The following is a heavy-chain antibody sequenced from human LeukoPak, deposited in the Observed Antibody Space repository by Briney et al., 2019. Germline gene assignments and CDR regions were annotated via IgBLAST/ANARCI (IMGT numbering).Heavy chain of an antibody. D-gene: IGHD3-16*02. CDR1: GGSISSYY. CDR2: IYYSGST. V-gene: IGHV4-59*01. Sequence: KTSETLSLTCTVSGGSISSYYWSWIRQPPGKGLEWIGYIYYSGSTNYNPSLKSRVTISVDTSKNQFSLKLSSVTAADTAVYYCAREVSDVFDIWGQGTMVTVSS. CDR3: AREVSDVFDI. J-gene: IGHJ3*02.